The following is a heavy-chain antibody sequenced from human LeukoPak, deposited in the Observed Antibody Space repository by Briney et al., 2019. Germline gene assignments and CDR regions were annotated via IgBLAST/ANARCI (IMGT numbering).Heavy chain of an antibody. V-gene: IGHV4-38-2*01. D-gene: IGHD2-15*01. CDR2: IYEGGDT. CDR1: GYFMTGRHH. J-gene: IGHJ5*02. Sequence: SETLSLTCAVSGYFMTGRHHWGWIRQAPGQGLEWIASIYEGGDTYYNASLKSRVAISVDTSKKDCLLKLISVTAADTGVYYCARHADTTCWWYNRFDPWGQGTLVTVSS. CDR3: ARHADTTCWWYNRFDP.